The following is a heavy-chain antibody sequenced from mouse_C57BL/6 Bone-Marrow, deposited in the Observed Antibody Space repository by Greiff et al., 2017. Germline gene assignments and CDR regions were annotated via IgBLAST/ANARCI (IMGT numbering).Heavy chain of an antibody. CDR3: ARTTVVSYWYFDV. CDR1: GFTFSSYG. Sequence: EVKLMESGGDLVKPGGSLKLSCAASGFTFSSYGMSWVRQTPDKRLEWVATISSGGSYTYYPDSVKGRFTIARDNAKNTLYLQMSCLKSEYTAMYSCARTTVVSYWYFDVWGTGTTVTVSS. V-gene: IGHV5-6*01. CDR2: ISSGGSYT. J-gene: IGHJ1*03. D-gene: IGHD1-1*01.